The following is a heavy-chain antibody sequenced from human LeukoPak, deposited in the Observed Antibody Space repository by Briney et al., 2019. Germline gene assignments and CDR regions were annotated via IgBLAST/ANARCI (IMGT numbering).Heavy chain of an antibody. Sequence: GGSLRPSCVASGFTFSDSAIHWVRQPSGKGLEWIGHMDKETNLYATALAASVKGRFTVSRDDSKNTAYLHMNSLKTEDTALYYCTRDSGTYNWFDPWGQGTLVTVSS. J-gene: IGHJ5*02. CDR2: MDKETNLYAT. CDR1: GFTFSDSA. V-gene: IGHV3-73*01. D-gene: IGHD1-26*01. CDR3: TRDSGTYNWFDP.